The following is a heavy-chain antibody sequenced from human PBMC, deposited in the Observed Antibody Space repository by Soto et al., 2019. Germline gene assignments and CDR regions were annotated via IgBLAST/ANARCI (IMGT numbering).Heavy chain of an antibody. D-gene: IGHD2-2*03. J-gene: IGHJ6*02. CDR3: ARDLGYCSSTSCLPYGMDV. Sequence: GGSLRLSCAASGFTFSSYAMHWVRQAPGKGLEWVAVISYDGSNKYYADSVKGRFTISRDNSKNTLYLQMNSLRAEDTAVYYCARDLGYCSSTSCLPYGMDVWGQGTTVTVSS. V-gene: IGHV3-30-3*01. CDR2: ISYDGSNK. CDR1: GFTFSSYA.